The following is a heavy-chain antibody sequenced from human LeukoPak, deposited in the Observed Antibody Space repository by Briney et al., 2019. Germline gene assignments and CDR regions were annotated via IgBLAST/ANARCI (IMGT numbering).Heavy chain of an antibody. CDR3: ARDEEGDYDY. CDR1: GFTFSSYE. CDR2: LSCSGSTV. V-gene: IGHV3-48*03. Sequence: PGGSLRLSCAASGFTFSSYEMNWVRQAPGKGLEWVSNLSCSGSTVYYADSVKGRFTISRDNSKNSLYLQMNSLRAEDTAIYYCARDEEGDYDYWGQGTLVTVSS. J-gene: IGHJ4*02. D-gene: IGHD4-17*01.